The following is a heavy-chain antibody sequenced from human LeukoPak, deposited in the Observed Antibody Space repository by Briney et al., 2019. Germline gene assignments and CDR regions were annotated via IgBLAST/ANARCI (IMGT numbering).Heavy chain of an antibody. CDR2: ISYDGSNK. Sequence: GGSLRLSCAASGFTFSSYAMHWVRQAPGKGLEWVVVISYDGSNKYYADSVKGRFTISRDNAKNSLYLQMNSLRAEDTAVYYCARVGRGKMYYYYGMDVWGQGTTVTVSS. CDR3: ARVGRGKMYYYYGMDV. V-gene: IGHV3-30-3*01. J-gene: IGHJ6*02. D-gene: IGHD3-16*01. CDR1: GFTFSSYA.